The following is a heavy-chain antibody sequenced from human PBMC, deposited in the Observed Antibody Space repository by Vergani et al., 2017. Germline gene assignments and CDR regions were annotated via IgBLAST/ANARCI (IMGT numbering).Heavy chain of an antibody. CDR3: AKGPRDCSSTSCYSRWSYYYYMDV. CDR2: IIPIFGTA. CDR1: GGTFSSYA. V-gene: IGHV1-69*01. J-gene: IGHJ6*03. Sequence: QVQLVQSGAEVKKPGSSVKVSCKVSGGTFSSYAISWVRQAPGQGLEWMGGIIPIFGTANYAQKFQGRVTITADESTSTAYMELGSLRSENTAVYYCAKGPRDCSSTSCYSRWSYYYYMDVWGK. D-gene: IGHD2-2*01.